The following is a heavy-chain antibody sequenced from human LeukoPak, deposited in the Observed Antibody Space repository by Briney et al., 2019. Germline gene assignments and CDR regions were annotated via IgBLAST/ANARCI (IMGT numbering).Heavy chain of an antibody. D-gene: IGHD3-10*01. Sequence: ASVKVSCKASGYTFSGYYMHWVRQAPGQGLGWMGWINPNSGGTNYAQKFQGRVTMTRDTSISTAYMELSRLRYDDTAVYYCETSQGLVRGAAFRASSDFDPWGQGTLVTVSS. CDR1: GYTFSGYY. CDR2: INPNSGGT. CDR3: ETSQGLVRGAAFRASSDFDP. J-gene: IGHJ5*02. V-gene: IGHV1-2*02.